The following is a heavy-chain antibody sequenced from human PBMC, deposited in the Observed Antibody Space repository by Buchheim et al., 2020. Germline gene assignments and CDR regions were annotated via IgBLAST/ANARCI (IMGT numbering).Heavy chain of an antibody. V-gene: IGHV3-7*01. CDR3: ARVLRYSYYFDY. J-gene: IGHJ4*02. Sequence: EVQLVESGGGLVQPGGSLRLSCAASGFTFSSYWMTWVRQAPGKGLEWVANINQDGSEKFYVDSVKGRFTISRDNAEKSLYLQMNNLGAEDTAVYYCARVLRYSYYFDYWGQGTL. D-gene: IGHD3-9*01. CDR2: INQDGSEK. CDR1: GFTFSSYW.